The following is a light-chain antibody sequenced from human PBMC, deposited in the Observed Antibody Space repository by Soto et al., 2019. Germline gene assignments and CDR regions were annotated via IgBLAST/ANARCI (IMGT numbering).Light chain of an antibody. CDR3: AAWDDSLNGWV. V-gene: IGLV1-44*01. CDR1: SSNIGSNT. Sequence: QAVLTQPPSASGTPGQRVTISCSGSSSNIGSNTVNWYQQLPGTAPKLLIYSNNQRPSGVPDRFSGSKSGNSASLAISGLQSEDEADYYCAAWDDSLNGWVFGGGTKLTFL. CDR2: SNN. J-gene: IGLJ3*02.